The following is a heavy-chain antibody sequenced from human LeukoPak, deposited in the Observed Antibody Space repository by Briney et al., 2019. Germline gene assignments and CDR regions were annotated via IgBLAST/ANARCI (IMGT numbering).Heavy chain of an antibody. J-gene: IGHJ2*01. CDR2: ISSSGSTI. V-gene: IGHV3-48*03. D-gene: IGHD3-10*01. CDR1: GFTFSSYE. CDR3: TRGAGNYYFDF. Sequence: PGGSLRLACAASGFTFSSYEMNWVRQAPGKGLEWVSYISSSGSTIYYADSVKGRFTISRDNAKNSLYLQMNSLRAEDTALYYCTRGAGNYYFDFWGRGTPVTVSS.